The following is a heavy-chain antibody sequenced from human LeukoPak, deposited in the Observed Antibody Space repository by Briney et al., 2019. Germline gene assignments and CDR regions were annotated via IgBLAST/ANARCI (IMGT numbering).Heavy chain of an antibody. CDR1: GFTFSSYS. V-gene: IGHV3-21*01. CDR2: ISSSSSYI. D-gene: IGHD6-6*01. Sequence: PGGSLRLSCAASGFTFSSYSMNWVRQAPGKGLEWVSSISSSSSYIYYADSVKGRFTISRDNAKNSLYPQMNSLRAEDTAVYYCARVGLYSSSKDFDYWGQGTLVTVSS. CDR3: ARVGLYSSSKDFDY. J-gene: IGHJ4*02.